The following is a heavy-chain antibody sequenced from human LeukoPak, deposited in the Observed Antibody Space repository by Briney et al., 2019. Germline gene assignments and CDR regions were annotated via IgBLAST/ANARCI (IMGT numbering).Heavy chain of an antibody. Sequence: GGSLRLSCAASGFTFSSYIMNWVRQAPGRGLEWVSYISSSSSTIYYADSVKGRFTISRDNAKNSLYLQMISLRAEDTAVYYCARLSAGTMIVVGGDAFDIWGQGPMVTVSS. CDR2: ISSSSSTI. CDR1: GFTFSSYI. CDR3: ARLSAGTMIVVGGDAFDI. D-gene: IGHD3-22*01. V-gene: IGHV3-48*01. J-gene: IGHJ3*02.